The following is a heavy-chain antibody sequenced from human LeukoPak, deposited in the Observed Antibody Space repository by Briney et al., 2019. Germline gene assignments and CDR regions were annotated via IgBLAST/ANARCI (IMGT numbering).Heavy chain of an antibody. J-gene: IGHJ5*02. CDR2: INPSGDPSGRSR. D-gene: IGHD2-15*01. Sequence: ASVKVSCKASGYTFSRNYMHWVRQAPGQGLEWMGIINPSGDPSGRSRSYAQKFQGRVTMTRDMSTRTVYMELSSLRSEDTAVYYCARDAGTSCRSGGSCPLNWFDPWGQGTLVTVSS. V-gene: IGHV1-46*01. CDR3: ARDAGTSCRSGGSCPLNWFDP. CDR1: GYTFSRNY.